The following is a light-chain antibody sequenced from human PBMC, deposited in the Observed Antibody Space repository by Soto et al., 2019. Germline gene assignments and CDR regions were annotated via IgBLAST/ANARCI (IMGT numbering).Light chain of an antibody. CDR2: DAA. CDR3: QQRSSWPWT. Sequence: EIVLTQSPATLSLSPGERATLSCRASQSVSSYLAWYQRKPGQAPRLLIYDAANRATGIPARIGGSGSGTDFTLTISSLEPEDFAVYYCQQRSSWPWTFGQGTKV. V-gene: IGKV3-11*01. CDR1: QSVSSY. J-gene: IGKJ1*01.